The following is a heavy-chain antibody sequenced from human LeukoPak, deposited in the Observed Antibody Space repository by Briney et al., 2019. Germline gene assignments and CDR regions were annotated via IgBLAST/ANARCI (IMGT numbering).Heavy chain of an antibody. CDR2: INPSGDST. CDR3: ARGYCTGGSCRTLEDFDY. Sequence: ASVKVSCKASGFTFTTYYMHWVRQAPGHGLEWMGVINPSGDSTSYAQKFQGRVTMTRDTSTSTVYMELTSLTSEDTAVYYCARGYCTGGSCRTLEDFDYWGQGTLVTVSS. J-gene: IGHJ4*02. D-gene: IGHD2-15*01. V-gene: IGHV1-46*01. CDR1: GFTFTTYY.